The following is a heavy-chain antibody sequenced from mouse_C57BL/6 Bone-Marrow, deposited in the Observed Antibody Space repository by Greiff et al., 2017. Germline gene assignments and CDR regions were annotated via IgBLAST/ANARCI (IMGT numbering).Heavy chain of an antibody. Sequence: QVQLQQSGAELVRPGTSVKVSCKASGYAFTNYLIEWVKQRPGQGLEWIGVINPGSGGTNYNEKFKGKATLTADKSSSTAYMQLSSLTSEVSAVSFCARSKSWDCWVAYWGQGTLVTVSA. J-gene: IGHJ3*01. D-gene: IGHD4-1*01. CDR1: GYAFTNYL. V-gene: IGHV1-54*01. CDR2: INPGSGGT. CDR3: ARSKSWDCWVAY.